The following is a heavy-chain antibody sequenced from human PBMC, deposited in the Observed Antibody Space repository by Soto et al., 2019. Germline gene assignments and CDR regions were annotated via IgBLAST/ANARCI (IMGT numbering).Heavy chain of an antibody. CDR3: VRGDIAMVYGRFDP. Sequence: PGGSLRLSCAASGFTFRSYTMHWVRQAPGKGLEWISFISSSSNTIYYADSVKGRFTISRDNAKNSLYLQMNSLRAEDTAVYYCVRGDIAMVYGRFDPWGQGTLVTVSS. J-gene: IGHJ5*02. V-gene: IGHV3-48*01. CDR2: ISSSSNTI. D-gene: IGHD5-18*01. CDR1: GFTFRSYT.